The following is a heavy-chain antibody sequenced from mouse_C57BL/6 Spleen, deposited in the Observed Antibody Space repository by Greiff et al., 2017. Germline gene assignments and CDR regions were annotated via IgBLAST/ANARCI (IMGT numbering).Heavy chain of an antibody. J-gene: IGHJ2*01. D-gene: IGHD1-1*01. CDR1: GFSLTSYG. Sequence: QVQLQQSGPGLVQPSQSLSITCTVSGFSLTSYGVHWVRQSPGKGLEWLGVIWSGVSKDYNAAVISMLSNSKDNSKSQVFCKMNSLQADDTAIYYCARRGYGSSFDYWGQGTTLTVSS. V-gene: IGHV2-2*01. CDR2: IWSGVSK. CDR3: ARRGYGSSFDY.